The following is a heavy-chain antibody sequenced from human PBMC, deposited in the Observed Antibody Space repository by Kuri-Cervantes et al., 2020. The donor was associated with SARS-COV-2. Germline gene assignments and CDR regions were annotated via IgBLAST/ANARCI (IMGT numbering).Heavy chain of an antibody. Sequence: SETLSLTCTVSGGSISSGDYNQSWIRQSPGRGLEWIGYIYYSGSTYYNPSLKSRVTISVDTSKNQFSLKLSSVTAADTAVYYCARQDLLDCSSTSCSFDAFDIWGQGTMVTVSS. J-gene: IGHJ3*02. D-gene: IGHD2-2*01. CDR2: IYYSGST. CDR1: GGSISSGDYN. CDR3: ARQDLLDCSSTSCSFDAFDI. V-gene: IGHV4-30-4*08.